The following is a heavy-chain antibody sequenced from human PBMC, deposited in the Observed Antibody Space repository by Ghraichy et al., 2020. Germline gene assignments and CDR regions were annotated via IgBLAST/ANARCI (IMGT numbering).Heavy chain of an antibody. Sequence: GGSLRLSCAASGFTFSSYAMNWVRQAPGKGLEWVSTISGSGTTTYYADSVKGRFTISRDNSKNTLYLQMNSLRAEDTAVYYCATKEVVVVAEPPPGFWVYGGQGTLVTVTS. CDR3: ATKEVVVVAEPPPGFWVY. CDR1: GFTFSSYA. D-gene: IGHD2-15*01. J-gene: IGHJ4*02. V-gene: IGHV3-23*01. CDR2: ISGSGTTT.